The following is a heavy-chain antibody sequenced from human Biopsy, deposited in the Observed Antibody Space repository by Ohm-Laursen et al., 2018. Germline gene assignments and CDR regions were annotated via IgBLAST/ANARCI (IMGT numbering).Heavy chain of an antibody. Sequence: SETLSLTCTVSGYSISSGYNWGWIRQPPGKGLEWIGSFYHSGSTYYNPSLKSRVTISVDTSKNQFSLKVYSVTAADTAIYYCATTTMDTSGWYGNYFDSWGQGALVTVSS. J-gene: IGHJ4*02. V-gene: IGHV4-38-2*02. D-gene: IGHD6-19*01. CDR2: FYHSGST. CDR3: ATTTMDTSGWYGNYFDS. CDR1: GYSISSGYN.